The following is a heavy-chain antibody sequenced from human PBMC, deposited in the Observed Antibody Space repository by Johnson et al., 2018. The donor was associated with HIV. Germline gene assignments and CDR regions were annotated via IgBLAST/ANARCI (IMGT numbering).Heavy chain of an antibody. J-gene: IGHJ3*02. Sequence: VQLVESGGGLVQPGGSLRLSCSASGFIFTNYAMSWVRQAPGKGLEWVSVISGSGGSTYDADSVKGRFTISRDNSKNTLYLQMNSLRVEDTAVYYCAKYLHYYDSSGYYLDAFDIWGQGTMVTVSS. V-gene: IGHV3-23*04. D-gene: IGHD3-22*01. CDR3: AKYLHYYDSSGYYLDAFDI. CDR2: ISGSGGST. CDR1: GFIFTNYA.